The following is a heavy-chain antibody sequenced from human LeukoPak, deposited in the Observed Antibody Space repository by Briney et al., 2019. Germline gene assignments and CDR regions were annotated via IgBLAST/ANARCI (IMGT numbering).Heavy chain of an antibody. J-gene: IGHJ6*03. Sequence: GGSLRLSCAASGFTFSSYWMSWVRQAPGKGLEWVSYISSSSSTIYYADSVKGRFTISRDNAKNSLYLQMNSLRAEDTAVYYCARDETDYDILTGTDVMGYYYYMDVWGKGTTVTISS. D-gene: IGHD3-9*01. CDR3: ARDETDYDILTGTDVMGYYYYMDV. CDR1: GFTFSSYW. V-gene: IGHV3-48*04. CDR2: ISSSSSTI.